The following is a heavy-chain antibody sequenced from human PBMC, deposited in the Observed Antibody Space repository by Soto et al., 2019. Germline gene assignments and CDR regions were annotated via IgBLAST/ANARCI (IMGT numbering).Heavy chain of an antibody. J-gene: IGHJ4*02. CDR1: GFPVSSNY. Sequence: PGGSLILSCAVSGFPVSSNYMSWVRQAPGKGLEWVSVIYSGGSTYYADSVKGRFTISRDNSKNTLYLQMNSLRAEDTAVYYCARGLYDSSGYYYFDYWGQGTLVTVSS. V-gene: IGHV3-66*01. D-gene: IGHD3-22*01. CDR3: ARGLYDSSGYYYFDY. CDR2: IYSGGST.